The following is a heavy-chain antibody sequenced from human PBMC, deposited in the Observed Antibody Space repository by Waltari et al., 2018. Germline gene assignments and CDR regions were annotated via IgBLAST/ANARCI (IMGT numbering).Heavy chain of an antibody. V-gene: IGHV3-NL1*01. CDR1: GFTFGSFG. D-gene: IGHD2-21*01. CDR2: ISGGGETS. CDR3: AILLVYCGTGCNWDSDY. Sequence: QVQVVESGGGVVQPGRSLRLSCAASGFTFGSFGMHWVRQAPGKGLAWVSTISGGGETSYYADSVKGRFTVSRDNSKNTLHLQMSSLKADDTATYFCAILLVYCGTGCNWDSDYWGQGTLVTVPS. J-gene: IGHJ4*02.